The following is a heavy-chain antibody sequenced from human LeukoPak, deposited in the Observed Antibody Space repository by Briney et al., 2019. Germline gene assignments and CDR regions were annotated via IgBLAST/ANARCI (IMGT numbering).Heavy chain of an antibody. D-gene: IGHD3-9*01. V-gene: IGHV1-69*02. CDR1: GGTFSSYT. CDR3: ARSRNYDILTGYSYYLDY. J-gene: IGHJ4*02. CDR2: IIPILGIA. Sequence: SVKVSCKASGGTFSSYTISWVRQAPGQGLEWMGRIIPILGIADYAQKFQGRVTITADKSTSTAYMELSSLRSEDTAVYYCARSRNYDILTGYSYYLDYWGQGTLVTVSS.